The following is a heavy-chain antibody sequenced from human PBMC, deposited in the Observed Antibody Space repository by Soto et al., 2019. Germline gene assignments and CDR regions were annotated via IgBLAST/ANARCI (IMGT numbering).Heavy chain of an antibody. CDR2: IYYSGST. Sequence: SETLSLTCTVSGGSISSYYWSWIRQPPGKGLEYIGYIYYSGSTNYNPSLKSRVTISVDTSKNQFSLNLNSVTAADTAVYYCARLGCSGGSCPFDPWGQGTLVNVSS. V-gene: IGHV4-59*08. D-gene: IGHD2-15*01. J-gene: IGHJ5*02. CDR3: ARLGCSGGSCPFDP. CDR1: GGSISSYY.